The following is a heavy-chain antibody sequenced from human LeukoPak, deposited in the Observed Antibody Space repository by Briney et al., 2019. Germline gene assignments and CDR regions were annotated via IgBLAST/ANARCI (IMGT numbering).Heavy chain of an antibody. CDR3: ARGPSHYYYMDF. CDR2: INPDGDVT. CDR1: GYSFTGYY. V-gene: IGHV1-2*02. J-gene: IGHJ6*03. Sequence: ASVKVSCKASGYSFTGYYIHWVRQAPGQGLEWMGWINPDGDVTNSAQKYQGRVTMTRDKSINTVYMELSGLTSDDKALFYCARGPSHYYYMDFWGTGTTVSVSS.